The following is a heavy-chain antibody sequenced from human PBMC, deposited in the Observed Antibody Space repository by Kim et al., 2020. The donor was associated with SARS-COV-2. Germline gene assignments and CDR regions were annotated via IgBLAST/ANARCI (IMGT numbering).Heavy chain of an antibody. CDR1: GGSISSSNW. D-gene: IGHD2-15*01. V-gene: IGHV4-4*02. CDR3: ARLTDPAPYYYYGMDV. Sequence: SETLSLTCAVSGGSISSSNWWSWVRQPPGKGLEWIGEIYHSGSTNYNPSLKSRVTISVDKSKNQFSLKLSSVTAADTAVYYCARLTDPAPYYYYGMDVWGQGTTVTVSS. CDR2: IYHSGST. J-gene: IGHJ6*02.